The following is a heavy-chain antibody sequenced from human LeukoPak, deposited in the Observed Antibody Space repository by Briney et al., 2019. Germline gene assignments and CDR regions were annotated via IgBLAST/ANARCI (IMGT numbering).Heavy chain of an antibody. D-gene: IGHD2-2*01. CDR3: ARLGYCSSTSRRRGSNWFDP. CDR2: IYYSGST. Sequence: SETLSLTCTVSGDSISSYYWSWIRQPPGKGLEWIGYIYYSGSTNYNPSLKSRVTISVDTSKNQFSLKLSSVTAADTAVYYCARLGYCSSTSRRRGSNWFDPWGQGTLVTVSS. J-gene: IGHJ5*02. V-gene: IGHV4-59*01. CDR1: GDSISSYY.